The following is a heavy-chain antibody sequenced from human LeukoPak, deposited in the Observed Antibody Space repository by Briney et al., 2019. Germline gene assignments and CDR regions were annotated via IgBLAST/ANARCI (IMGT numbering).Heavy chain of an antibody. D-gene: IGHD6-19*01. CDR3: ARDHSSGWYSDYFDY. V-gene: IGHV3-33*01. J-gene: IGHJ4*02. CDR2: IWYDGSNK. Sequence: RPGRSLRLSCAASGFTFSSYGMHWVRQAPGKGLEWVAVIWYDGSNKYYADSVKGRFTISRDNSKNTLYLQMNSLRAEDTAVYYCARDHSSGWYSDYFDYGGQGTLVTVS. CDR1: GFTFSSYG.